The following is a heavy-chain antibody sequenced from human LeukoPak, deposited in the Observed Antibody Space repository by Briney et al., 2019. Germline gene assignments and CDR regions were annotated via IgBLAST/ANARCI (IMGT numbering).Heavy chain of an antibody. CDR1: GFTFNIYD. V-gene: IGHV3-23*01. J-gene: IGHJ6*04. CDR2: ITGSGRST. CDR3: AKGHSSSWSILDV. D-gene: IGHD6-13*01. Sequence: PGGTLRLSCAASGFTFNIYDMSWVRQAPGKGLEWVSTITGSGRSTYYADSVKGRFTISRDKSTNTMYLQMNSLRAEDTAVYYCAKGHSSSWSILDVWGKGTTVTISS.